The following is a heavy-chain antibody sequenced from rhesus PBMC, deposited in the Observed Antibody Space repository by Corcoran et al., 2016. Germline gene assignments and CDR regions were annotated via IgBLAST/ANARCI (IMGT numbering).Heavy chain of an antibody. CDR3: AAYRDGYSFFDS. V-gene: IGHV4S14*01. Sequence: QVQLQESGPGLVKPSEPLSLTCAVSGYSISSAYHSTCIRHPAGKGLEWIGRIYGSGGNTYLNPSLKSRVTLSVDTSKNQFSLRLSSVTAADTAVYYCAAYRDGYSFFDSWGQGVLVTVSS. CDR1: GYSISSAYH. CDR2: IYGSGGNT. D-gene: IGHD5-30*01. J-gene: IGHJ4*01.